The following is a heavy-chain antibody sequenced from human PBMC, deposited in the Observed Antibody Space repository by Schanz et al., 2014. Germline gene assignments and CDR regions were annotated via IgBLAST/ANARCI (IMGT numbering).Heavy chain of an antibody. J-gene: IGHJ4*02. CDR2: ISYDGNNK. CDR1: GFTFSSYA. CDR3: ARESPAGGHFDY. V-gene: IGHV3-30*04. D-gene: IGHD2-15*01. Sequence: QVQLVESGGGVVQPGRSLRLSCAASGFTFSSYAMHWVRQDPGKGLEWGALISYDGNNKYYADSGKGRLNIARDKSKNTLYLRMIILRAEDTAMFYCARESPAGGHFDYWGQGTLVSVSA.